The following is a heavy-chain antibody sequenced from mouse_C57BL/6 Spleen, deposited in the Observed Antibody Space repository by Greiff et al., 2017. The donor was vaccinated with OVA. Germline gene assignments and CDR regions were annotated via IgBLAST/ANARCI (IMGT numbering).Heavy chain of an antibody. V-gene: IGHV5-4*01. D-gene: IGHD2-13*01. CDR1: GFTFSSYA. J-gene: IGHJ2*01. CDR2: ISDGGSYT. Sequence: EVKLVESGGGLVKPGGSLKLSCAASGFTFSSYAMSWVRQTPEKRLEWVATISDGGSYTYYPDNVKGRFTISRDNAKNNLYLQMSHLKSEDTAMYYCARDGAGEDCFDYWGQGTTLTVSS. CDR3: ARDGAGEDCFDY.